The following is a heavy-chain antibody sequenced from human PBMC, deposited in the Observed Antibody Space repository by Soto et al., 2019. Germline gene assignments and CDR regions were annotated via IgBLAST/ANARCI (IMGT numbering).Heavy chain of an antibody. D-gene: IGHD1-26*01. Sequence: QVQLVQSGAEVKKPGSSVKVSCKASGGTFSSYAISWVRQAPGQGLEWMGGIIPILGTANYAQKFQGRFTITGDESTITAYMERNSLRSEDTAVYYCARDSRVGATLTTTGMHVWVQGTTDTVTS. V-gene: IGHV1-69*12. J-gene: IGHJ6*02. CDR2: IIPILGTA. CDR3: ARDSRVGATLTTTGMHV. CDR1: GGTFSSYA.